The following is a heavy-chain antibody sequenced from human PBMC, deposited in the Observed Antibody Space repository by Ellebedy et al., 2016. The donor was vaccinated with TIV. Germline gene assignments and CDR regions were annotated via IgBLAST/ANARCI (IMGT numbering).Heavy chain of an antibody. Sequence: GESLKISCATSGFSFSDYSMHWVRQTPGKGLEWISSISSGSSYIDYADSVKGRFTISRDTAKNSLQLEMRSLRAEDTALYYCTREGYGNYPVTTFDYWGQGTLVTVSS. J-gene: IGHJ4*02. CDR3: TREGYGNYPVTTFDY. CDR1: GFSFSDYS. V-gene: IGHV3-21*01. CDR2: ISSGSSYI. D-gene: IGHD4-11*01.